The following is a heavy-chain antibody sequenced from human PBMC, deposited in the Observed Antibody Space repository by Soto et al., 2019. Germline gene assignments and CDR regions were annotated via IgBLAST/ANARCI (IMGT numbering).Heavy chain of an antibody. CDR1: GDSLNNNW. CDR2: IYYKGDT. CDR3: ARGSLVYDS. V-gene: IGHV4-59*01. J-gene: IGHJ4*02. Sequence: EQLLESGPTLVKPSETLFLTCSVSGDSLNNNWWTWIRQAPGTAPELVGYIYYKGDTRYNPSLESRVTISLDTPKNQISLELRSVTGADTAVYFCARGSLVYDSWGQGILVTVSS. D-gene: IGHD3-16*01.